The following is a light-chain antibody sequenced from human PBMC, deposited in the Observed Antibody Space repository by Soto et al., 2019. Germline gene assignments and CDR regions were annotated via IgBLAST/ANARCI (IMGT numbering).Light chain of an antibody. CDR1: SSNIGNNY. V-gene: IGLV1-51*01. J-gene: IGLJ2*01. CDR2: DND. Sequence: QSVLTQPPSVSAAPGQKVTISCSGSSSNIGNNYVSWYQHLPGTAPKLLIYDNDKRPSGIPDRFSGSKSGTSATLGITGLQTGDEADYYCGTWDDSLSVGGVFGGGTQLTVL. CDR3: GTWDDSLSVGGV.